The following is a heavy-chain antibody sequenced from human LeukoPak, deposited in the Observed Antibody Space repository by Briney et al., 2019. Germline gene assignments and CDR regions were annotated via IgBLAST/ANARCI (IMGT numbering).Heavy chain of an antibody. CDR2: INHSGST. CDR1: GGSFSGYY. Sequence: PSETPSLTCAVYGGSFSGYYWSWIRQPPGKGLEWIGEINHSGSTNYNPSLKSRVTISVDTSKNQFSLKLSSVTAADTAVYYCASRAYDYVWGSYRYDDYWGQGTLVTVSS. D-gene: IGHD3-16*02. CDR3: ASRAYDYVWGSYRYDDY. V-gene: IGHV4-34*01. J-gene: IGHJ4*02.